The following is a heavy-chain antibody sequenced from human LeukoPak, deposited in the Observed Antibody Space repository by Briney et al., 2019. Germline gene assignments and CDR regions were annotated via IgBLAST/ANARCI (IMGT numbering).Heavy chain of an antibody. V-gene: IGHV5-51*01. CDR1: GYTFTNYW. D-gene: IGHD3-16*01. CDR2: IYPGDSDP. Sequence: GESLKTSCMASGYTFTNYWIAWVRQMPGEGVGWVGIIYPGDSDPRSSPSFQGQVTLPLTKSISAAHLQCASLAAPAQSMCSCARHEFAGLDGDYWGQGNLVPVS. J-gene: IGHJ4*02. CDR3: ARHEFAGLDGDY.